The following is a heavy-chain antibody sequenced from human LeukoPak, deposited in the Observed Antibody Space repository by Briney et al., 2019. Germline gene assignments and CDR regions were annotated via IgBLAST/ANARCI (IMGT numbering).Heavy chain of an antibody. Sequence: GGSLRLSCAASGFTFSSYSMNWVRQAPGKGLEWVSSISSSSSYIYYADSVKGRFTISRDNAKNSLYLQMNSLRAEDTAVYYCARLYSSSWYGGPYYYMDVWGKGTTVTISS. J-gene: IGHJ6*03. V-gene: IGHV3-21*01. CDR1: GFTFSSYS. CDR3: ARLYSSSWYGGPYYYMDV. CDR2: ISSSSSYI. D-gene: IGHD6-13*01.